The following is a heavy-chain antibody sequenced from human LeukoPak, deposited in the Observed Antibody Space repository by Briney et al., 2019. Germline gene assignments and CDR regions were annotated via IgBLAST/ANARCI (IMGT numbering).Heavy chain of an antibody. CDR3: ARTGFKTDY. J-gene: IGHJ4*02. Sequence: GGSLRLSCAPSGLTFSSYSMNWVRQAPGKGLEWVSYISSSSSTIYYADSVKGRFTISRDNAKNSLYLQMNSLRAEDTAVYYCARTGFKTDYWGQGTLVTVSS. CDR2: ISSSSSTI. D-gene: IGHD3-10*01. CDR1: GLTFSSYS. V-gene: IGHV3-48*04.